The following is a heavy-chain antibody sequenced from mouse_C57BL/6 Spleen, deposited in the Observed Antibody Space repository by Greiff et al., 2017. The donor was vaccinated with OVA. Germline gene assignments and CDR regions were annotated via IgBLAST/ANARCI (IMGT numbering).Heavy chain of an antibody. V-gene: IGHV1-53*01. Sequence: QVQLQPPGTELVQPGASVKLSCKASGYTFPSYWMHWVKQRPGQGLEWIGNINPSNGGTNYNEKFKSKATLTVDKSTSTAYMQISSLTSEDAAVYYCARRSAYGPFDYWGKGTTLTVSS. CDR1: GYTFPSYW. CDR2: INPSNGGT. D-gene: IGHD1-1*02. CDR3: ARRSAYGPFDY. J-gene: IGHJ2*01.